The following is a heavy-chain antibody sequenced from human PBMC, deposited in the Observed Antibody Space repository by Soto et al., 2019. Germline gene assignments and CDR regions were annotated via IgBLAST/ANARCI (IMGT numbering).Heavy chain of an antibody. CDR1: GFTFSSYA. CDR3: ARDLRGDFSRLDY. V-gene: IGHV3-30-3*01. CDR2: ISYGGSNK. Sequence: QVQLVESGGGVVQPGRSLRLSCAASGFTFSSYAMHWVRQAPGKGLEWVAVISYGGSNKYYADSVKGRFTISRDNSKNTLYLQMNSLRAEDTAVYYCARDLRGDFSRLDYWGQGTLVTVSS. J-gene: IGHJ4*02. D-gene: IGHD2-21*02.